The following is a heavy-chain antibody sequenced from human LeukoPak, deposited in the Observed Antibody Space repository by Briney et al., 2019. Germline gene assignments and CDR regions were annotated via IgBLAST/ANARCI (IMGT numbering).Heavy chain of an antibody. CDR3: ATGNNPLPLTD. D-gene: IGHD5-24*01. J-gene: IGHJ4*02. Sequence: SETLSLTCTVSGGSISSYYWSWIRQPPGKGPEWIGYIYYSGGTNYNPSLKSRVTISVDTSKNQFSLKLSSVTAADTAVYYCATGNNPLPLTDWGQGTLVTVSS. CDR1: GGSISSYY. CDR2: IYYSGGT. V-gene: IGHV4-59*08.